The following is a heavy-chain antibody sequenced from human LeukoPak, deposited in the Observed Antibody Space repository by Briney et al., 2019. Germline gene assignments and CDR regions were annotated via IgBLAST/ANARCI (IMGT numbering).Heavy chain of an antibody. CDR1: GFTFSSYA. V-gene: IGHV3-30-3*01. CDR2: ISYDGSNK. J-gene: IGHJ6*02. CDR3: ARDPYDYYGMDV. Sequence: GGSLRLSCAASGFTFSSYAMHWVRQAPGKGLEWVAVISYDGSNKYYADSVKGRFTISRDNSKNTLYLQMNSLRAEDTAVYYCARDPYDYYGMDVWGQGTTVTVSS.